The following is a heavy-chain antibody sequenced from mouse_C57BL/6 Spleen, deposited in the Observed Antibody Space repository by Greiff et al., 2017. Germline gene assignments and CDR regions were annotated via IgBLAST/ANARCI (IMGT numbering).Heavy chain of an antibody. CDR2: IYPGNSDT. D-gene: IGHD2-4*01. CDR3: TGIYYDYDWFSY. Sequence: VQLQQSGTVLARPGASVKMSCKTSGYTFTSYWMHWVKQRPGQGLEWIGAIYPGNSDTSYNQKFQGKAKLTAVTSASNAYMELRSLTNEDSAVYYCTGIYYDYDWFSYWGQGVLVTVSA. J-gene: IGHJ3*01. V-gene: IGHV1-5*01. CDR1: GYTFTSYW.